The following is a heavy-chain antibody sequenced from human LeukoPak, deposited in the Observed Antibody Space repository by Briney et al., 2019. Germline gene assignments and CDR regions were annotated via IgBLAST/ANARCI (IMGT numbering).Heavy chain of an antibody. CDR2: IYTSGST. Sequence: PSETLSLTCTVSGGSISSYYWTCIRQPAGKGLEWIGRIYTSGSTNYNPSLKSRVTMSVDTSKNQFSLKLSSVTAADTAVYYCAREKYSGSYSQLLTYYFDYWGQGTLVTVSS. CDR3: AREKYSGSYSQLLTYYFDY. J-gene: IGHJ4*02. D-gene: IGHD1-26*01. V-gene: IGHV4-4*07. CDR1: GGSISSYY.